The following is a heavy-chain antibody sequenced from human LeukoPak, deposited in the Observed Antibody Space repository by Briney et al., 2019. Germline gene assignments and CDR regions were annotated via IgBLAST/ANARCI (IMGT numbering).Heavy chain of an antibody. CDR3: ARLYCSGGSCYRIDY. CDR2: IYHSGST. D-gene: IGHD2-15*01. CDR1: GGSISSSRYY. V-gene: IGHV4-39*07. Sequence: SETLSLTCTVSGGSISSSRYYWGWIRQSPGKGLEWIGSIYHSGSTYYNPSLKSRVTISVDTSKNQFSLKLSSVTAADTAVYYCARLYCSGGSCYRIDYWGQGTLVTVSS. J-gene: IGHJ4*02.